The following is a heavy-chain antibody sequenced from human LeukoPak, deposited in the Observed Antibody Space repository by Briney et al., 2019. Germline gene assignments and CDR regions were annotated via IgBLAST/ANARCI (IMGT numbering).Heavy chain of an antibody. V-gene: IGHV3-33*08. D-gene: IGHD2-21*01. CDR3: ASEEFLDPYYYGMDV. CDR1: RFIFSSYW. CDR2: IWYDGSNK. J-gene: IGHJ6*02. Sequence: GGSLRLSCATSRFIFSSYWMTWVRQAPGKGLEWVAVIWYDGSNKYYADSVKGRFTISRDNSKNTLYLQMNSLRAEDTAVYYCASEEFLDPYYYGMDVWGQGTTVTVSS.